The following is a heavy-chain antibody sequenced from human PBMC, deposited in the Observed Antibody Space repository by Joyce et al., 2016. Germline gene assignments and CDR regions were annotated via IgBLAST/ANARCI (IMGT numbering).Heavy chain of an antibody. V-gene: IGHV4-59*01. CDR2: IFYSGNT. Sequence: QVQLQESGPGLVKPSETLSLTCTVSGDSMSYYYWSWIRQPPGKGLEWVGYIFYSGNTNYNPSLKSRVTISMDTSKNHFSLRLRSVAAADTAVYFCARGRPGSFYESSGVFDYWGHGTLVTVSS. J-gene: IGHJ4*01. D-gene: IGHD3-22*01. CDR1: GDSMSYYY. CDR3: ARGRPGSFYESSGVFDY.